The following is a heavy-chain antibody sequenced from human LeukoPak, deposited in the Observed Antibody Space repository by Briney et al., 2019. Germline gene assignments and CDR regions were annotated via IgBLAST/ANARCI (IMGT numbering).Heavy chain of an antibody. CDR3: AKVGKTYYYDSSGYYFDY. V-gene: IGHV3-23*01. J-gene: IGHJ4*02. D-gene: IGHD3-22*01. Sequence: PGGSLRLSCAASGFTFSSYAMSWVRQAPGKGLEWVSAISGSGGSTYYADSVKGRFTISRDNSKNTLYLQMNSLRAEDTAVYYCAKVGKTYYYDSSGYYFDYWGQGTLVTVSS. CDR1: GFTFSSYA. CDR2: ISGSGGST.